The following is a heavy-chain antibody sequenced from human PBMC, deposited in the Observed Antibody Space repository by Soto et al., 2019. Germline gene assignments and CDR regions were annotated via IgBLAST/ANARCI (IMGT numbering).Heavy chain of an antibody. CDR3: ARDSGYYGDYFDS. V-gene: IGHV4-30-4*01. Sequence: TSETLSLTCTVSGGSISSVDYYWSWIRQPPGKGLEWIGYMFYTGSTYYNPSLKSRVAISVDTSKNQFSLKLSSVTVADTAVYYCARDSGYYGDYFDSWGQGTLVTVSS. D-gene: IGHD5-12*01. CDR1: GGSISSVDYY. J-gene: IGHJ4*02. CDR2: MFYTGST.